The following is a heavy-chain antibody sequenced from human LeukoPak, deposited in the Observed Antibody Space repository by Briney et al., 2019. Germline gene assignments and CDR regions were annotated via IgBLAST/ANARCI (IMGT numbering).Heavy chain of an antibody. Sequence: ASVKVSCKASGYTFTGYYMHWVRQAPGQGLEWMGWINPNSGGTNYAQKFQGRVTMTRDTSISTAYMELSGLRSDDTAVYYCAREETGIVGATTSWFDPWGQGTLVTVSS. D-gene: IGHD1-26*01. J-gene: IGHJ5*02. V-gene: IGHV1-2*02. CDR3: AREETGIVGATTSWFDP. CDR2: INPNSGGT. CDR1: GYTFTGYY.